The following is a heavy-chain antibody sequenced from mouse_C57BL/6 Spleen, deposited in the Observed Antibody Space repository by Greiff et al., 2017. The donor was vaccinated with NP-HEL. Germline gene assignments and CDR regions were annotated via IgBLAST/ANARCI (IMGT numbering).Heavy chain of an antibody. D-gene: IGHD2-5*01. V-gene: IGHV1-19*01. CDR2: INPYNCGT. J-gene: IGHJ4*01. CDR3: ARYGAYSNGAMDY. CDR1: GYTFTDYY. Sequence: EVQLQQSGPVLVKPGASVKMSCKASGYTFTDYYMNWVKQSHGKSLEWIGVINPYNCGTSYNQKFKGKATLTVDKSSSTAYMELNSLTSEDSAVYYCARYGAYSNGAMDYWGQGTSVTVSS.